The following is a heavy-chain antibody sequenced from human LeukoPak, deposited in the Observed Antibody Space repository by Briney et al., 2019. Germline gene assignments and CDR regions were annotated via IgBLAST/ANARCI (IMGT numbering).Heavy chain of an antibody. Sequence: GGSLRLSCAASGFTFSSYSMNWVRQAPGKGLVWVSSISSSSSYIYYADSVKGRFTISRDNAKNSLYLQMNSLRAEDTAVYYCARALRYSSGWYWFDPWGQGTLVTVSS. D-gene: IGHD6-19*01. J-gene: IGHJ5*02. CDR3: ARALRYSSGWYWFDP. CDR1: GFTFSSYS. V-gene: IGHV3-21*01. CDR2: ISSSSSYI.